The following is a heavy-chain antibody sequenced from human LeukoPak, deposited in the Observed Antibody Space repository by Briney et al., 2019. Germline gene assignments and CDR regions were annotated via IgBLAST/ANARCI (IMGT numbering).Heavy chain of an antibody. CDR1: GYIFPDYY. CDR2: INPNSGGT. J-gene: IGHJ6*02. Sequence: ASVTVSCKGSGYIFPDYYIYWVRQAPGQGLEWMGRINPNSGGTNYAQKFQGRVTMTRDTSISTVYMELSRLRSDDTAVYYCARDGGYCSSGTICYSRAEYYYYGLDVWGQGTMVTVSS. CDR3: ARDGGYCSSGTICYSRAEYYYYGLDV. D-gene: IGHD2-2*01. V-gene: IGHV1-2*06.